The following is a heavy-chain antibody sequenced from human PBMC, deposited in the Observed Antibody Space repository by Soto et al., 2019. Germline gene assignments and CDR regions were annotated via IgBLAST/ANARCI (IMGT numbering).Heavy chain of an antibody. J-gene: IGHJ4*02. CDR2: INTDGSIT. V-gene: IGHV3-74*01. Sequence: GGSLRLSCAASGLTFSNYKMHWVRQAPGKGLVWVSRINTDGSITDYADSVKGRFTVSRDNAKNTMYLQMNSLTADDTAVYYCARDTDGLHYWGQGTLVTVSS. CDR3: ARDTDGLHY. CDR1: GLTFSNYK.